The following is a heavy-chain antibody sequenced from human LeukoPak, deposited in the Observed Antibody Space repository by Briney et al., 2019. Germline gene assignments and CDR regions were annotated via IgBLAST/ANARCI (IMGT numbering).Heavy chain of an antibody. CDR3: ARQRFGGYYDSSGYYFDF. J-gene: IGHJ4*02. D-gene: IGHD3-22*01. CDR2: IHYSGST. CDR1: GGSISSYY. V-gene: IGHV4-59*08. Sequence: KPSETLSLTCTVSGGSISSYYWNWIRQPPGKGLEWIANIHYSGSTNYDPSLKSRVTISVDTSNNQFSLKLSSVTAADPAVYYCARQRFGGYYDSSGYYFDFGAQGALVTVSS.